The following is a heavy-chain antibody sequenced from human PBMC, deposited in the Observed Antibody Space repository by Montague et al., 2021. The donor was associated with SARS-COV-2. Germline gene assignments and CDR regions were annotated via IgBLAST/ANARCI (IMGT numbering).Heavy chain of an antibody. Sequence: SETLSLTCTVSGYSISSGYYWGWIRQPPGKGLEWIGSIYHSGSTYYNPSLKSRVTISVDTSKNQFSLKLLSSVTAADTAVYYCARDRRRWLQLNNCFDPWGQGTLVTVSS. J-gene: IGHJ5*02. CDR2: IYHSGST. CDR1: GYSISSGYY. D-gene: IGHD5-24*01. V-gene: IGHV4-38-2*02. CDR3: ARDRRRWLQLNNCFDP.